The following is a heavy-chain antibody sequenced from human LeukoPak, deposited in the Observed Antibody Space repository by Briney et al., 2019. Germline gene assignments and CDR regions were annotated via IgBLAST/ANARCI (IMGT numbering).Heavy chain of an antibody. D-gene: IGHD6-19*01. CDR3: AKVSGYSSGWYWGVNWFDP. CDR2: ISGDGGST. Sequence: GGSLRLSCAASGFTFDDYAMHWVRQAPGKGLEWVSLISGDGGSTYYADSVKGRFTISRDSSKNSLYLQMNSLRTEDTALYYCAKVSGYSSGWYWGVNWFDPWGQGTLVTVSS. CDR1: GFTFDDYA. J-gene: IGHJ5*02. V-gene: IGHV3-43*02.